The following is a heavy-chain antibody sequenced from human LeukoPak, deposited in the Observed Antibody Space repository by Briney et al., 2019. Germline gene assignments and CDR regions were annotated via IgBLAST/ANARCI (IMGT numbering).Heavy chain of an antibody. J-gene: IGHJ5*02. CDR2: IIPILGIA. CDR1: GYTFTSYG. Sequence: GASVKVSCKASGYTFTSYGISWVRQAPGQGLEWMGRIIPILGIANYAQKFQGRVTITADKSTSTAYMELSSLRSEDTAVYYCARQGGDYGRPPPWGQGTLVTVSS. V-gene: IGHV1-69*04. CDR3: ARQGGDYGRPPP. D-gene: IGHD4-17*01.